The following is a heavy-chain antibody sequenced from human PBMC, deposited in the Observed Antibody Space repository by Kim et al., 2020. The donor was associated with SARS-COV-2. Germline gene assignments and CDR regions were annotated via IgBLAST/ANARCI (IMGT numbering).Heavy chain of an antibody. CDR2: LYYSGST. D-gene: IGHD6-19*01. CDR1: GGSISSSSYY. Sequence: SETLSLTCTVSGGSISSSSYYWGWIRQPPGKGLEWIGSLYYSGSTYYNPSLKSRVTISVDTSKNQFSLKLSSVTAAETAVYDCARPVVSIAVAGDWYFDLGGRGTRVTVSS. CDR3: ARPVVSIAVAGDWYFDL. J-gene: IGHJ2*01. V-gene: IGHV4-39*01.